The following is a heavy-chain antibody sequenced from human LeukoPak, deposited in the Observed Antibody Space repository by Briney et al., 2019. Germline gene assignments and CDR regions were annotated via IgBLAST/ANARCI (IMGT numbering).Heavy chain of an antibody. V-gene: IGHV4-39*01. CDR1: GGSISSSSYY. D-gene: IGHD6-13*01. Sequence: SETLSLTCTVSGGSISSSSYYWGWVRQPPGKGLEWLGCIYYRGSTYDNPSHKSRVTISVDTSKNQFSLKLSSVTAADTAVYYCARLSSSLKFFHYRDVWGKETTVTVPS. CDR3: ARLSSSLKFFHYRDV. J-gene: IGHJ6*03. CDR2: IYYRGST.